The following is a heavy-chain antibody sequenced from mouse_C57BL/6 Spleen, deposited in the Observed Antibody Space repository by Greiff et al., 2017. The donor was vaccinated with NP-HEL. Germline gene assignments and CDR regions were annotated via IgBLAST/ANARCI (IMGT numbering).Heavy chain of an antibody. J-gene: IGHJ2*01. D-gene: IGHD1-1*01. CDR3: ARSGTTVFDY. Sequence: LEESGAELVRPGASVKLSCKASGYTFTDYYINWVKQRPGQGLEWIARIYPGSGNTYYNEKFKGKATLTAEKSSSTAYMQLSSLTSEDSAVYFCARSGTTVFDYWGQGTTLTVSS. V-gene: IGHV1-76*01. CDR1: GYTFTDYY. CDR2: IYPGSGNT.